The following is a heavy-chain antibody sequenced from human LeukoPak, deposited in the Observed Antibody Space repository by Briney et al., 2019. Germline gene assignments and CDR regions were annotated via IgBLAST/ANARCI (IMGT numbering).Heavy chain of an antibody. CDR3: AKAVAVALDY. V-gene: IGHV3-21*04. Sequence: NTGGSLRLSCAASGFTFSSYSMNWVRQAPGKGLEWVSSISSSSSYIYYADSVKGRFTISRDNAKNSLYLQMNSLRAEDTAVYYCAKAVAVALDYWGQGTLVTVSS. CDR1: GFTFSSYS. D-gene: IGHD6-19*01. J-gene: IGHJ4*02. CDR2: ISSSSSYI.